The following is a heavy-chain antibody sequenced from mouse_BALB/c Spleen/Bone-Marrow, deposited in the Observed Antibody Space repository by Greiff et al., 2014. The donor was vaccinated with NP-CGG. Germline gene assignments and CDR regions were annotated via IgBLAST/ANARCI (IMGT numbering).Heavy chain of an antibody. Sequence: EVQLQQSGAELVKPGASVKLSCAASGFNIKDTYMHWVKQRPEQGLEWIGRIDPANGNTKYDPKFQGKATITADTSSNTAYLQLSSLTSEDTAVYYCARWEYYAMDYWGQGTSVTVAS. J-gene: IGHJ4*01. D-gene: IGHD4-1*01. CDR2: IDPANGNT. CDR3: ARWEYYAMDY. V-gene: IGHV14-3*02. CDR1: GFNIKDTY.